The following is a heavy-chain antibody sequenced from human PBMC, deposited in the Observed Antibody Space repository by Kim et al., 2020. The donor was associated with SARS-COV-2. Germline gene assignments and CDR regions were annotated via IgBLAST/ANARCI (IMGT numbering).Heavy chain of an antibody. CDR2: ISRTANDI. J-gene: IGHJ4*02. CDR1: GFTISDYY. V-gene: IGHV3-11*04. CDR3: AREWRWFDY. Sequence: GGSLRLSCAASGFTISDYYMTWIRQAPGKGLEWVSYISRTANDIYYADSVKGRFTISRDNAKNSLYLQMNSLRDEDTAVYYCAREWRWFDYWGQGTLVTV. D-gene: IGHD2-15*01.